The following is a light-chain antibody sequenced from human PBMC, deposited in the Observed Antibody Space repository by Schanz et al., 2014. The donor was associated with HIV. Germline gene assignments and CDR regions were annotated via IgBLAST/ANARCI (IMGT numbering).Light chain of an antibody. CDR1: NADVGGYDY. Sequence: QSALTQPASVSGSPGQSVSISCSGSNADVGGYDYVAWYQQYPGKAPRLLIYDVYIRPSGISNRFSGSKSGTSATLVITGLQAEDEADYYCQSYDSSLSASYVFGTGTKLTVL. V-gene: IGLV2-14*03. CDR3: QSYDSSLSASYV. CDR2: DVY. J-gene: IGLJ1*01.